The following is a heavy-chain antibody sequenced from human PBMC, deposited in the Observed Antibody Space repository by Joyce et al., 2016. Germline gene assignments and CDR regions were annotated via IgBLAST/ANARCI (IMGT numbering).Heavy chain of an antibody. Sequence: QIHLVQSGAEVKKPGASVKVSCKASGYTFSSYGISWVRQAPGQGLEWMGWISVKNGNPNYSQTLQGRVTMTTDTSTSLRSDDTAVYYCARFPIFQWLVPSHWFDPWGQRTLVIVSS. V-gene: IGHV1-18*01. D-gene: IGHD6-19*01. J-gene: IGHJ5*02. CDR3: ARFPIFQWLVPSHWFDP. CDR1: GYTFSSYG. CDR2: ISVKNGNP.